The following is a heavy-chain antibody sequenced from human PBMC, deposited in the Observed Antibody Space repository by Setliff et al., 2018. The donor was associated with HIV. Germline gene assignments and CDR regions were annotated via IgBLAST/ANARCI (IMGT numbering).Heavy chain of an antibody. J-gene: IGHJ5*02. CDR1: GYTFTGYY. Sequence: ASVKVSCKASGYTFTGYYMHWVRQAPGQGLEWMGWINPSGGSTSYAQRFQDRVTMTRDTSTSTVYMELSSLRSDDTAVYYCARGTTPLGWFDPWGQGTLVTVSS. V-gene: IGHV1-46*01. CDR3: ARGTTPLGWFDP. D-gene: IGHD2-2*01. CDR2: INPSGGST.